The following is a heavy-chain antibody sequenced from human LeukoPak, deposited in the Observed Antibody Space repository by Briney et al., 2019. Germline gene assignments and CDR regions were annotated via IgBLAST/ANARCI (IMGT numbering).Heavy chain of an antibody. CDR1: GFTFDDYA. Sequence: PGGSLRLSCAASGFTFDDYAMHWVRQAPGKGLEWVSGLSWNSGRLGYVAHVKGRFTISRDNAKDSVYLQMNSLRAEDTALYYCAKGRFLEWSHDAFDIWGQGTMVTVSS. CDR2: LSWNSGRL. J-gene: IGHJ3*02. CDR3: AKGRFLEWSHDAFDI. V-gene: IGHV3-9*01. D-gene: IGHD3-3*01.